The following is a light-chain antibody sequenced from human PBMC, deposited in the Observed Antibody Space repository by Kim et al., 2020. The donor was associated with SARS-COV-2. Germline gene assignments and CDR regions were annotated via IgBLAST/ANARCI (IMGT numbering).Light chain of an antibody. Sequence: ASRGDRVTITCRASQGISSALAWYQQKTGKAPKLLSYDASSLESGVPSRFSGSGSGTDFTLTISSLQPEDFATYYCQQFNNYPLTFGGGTKVDIK. CDR3: QQFNNYPLT. J-gene: IGKJ4*01. V-gene: IGKV1D-13*01. CDR1: QGISSA. CDR2: DAS.